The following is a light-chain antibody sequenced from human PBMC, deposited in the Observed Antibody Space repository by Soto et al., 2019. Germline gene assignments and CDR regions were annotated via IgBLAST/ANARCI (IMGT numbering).Light chain of an antibody. CDR2: GAS. CDR3: HQYGSSPAWT. V-gene: IGKV3-20*01. J-gene: IGKJ1*01. Sequence: ETVMTQAPGTLSLSPMARATLSCSPSQSVSSSYLAWYQQKPGQAPRLLIYGASSRATGIPDRFSGSGSGTDFTLTISRLEPEDFAVYYCHQYGSSPAWTFGQGTKVDI. CDR1: QSVSSSY.